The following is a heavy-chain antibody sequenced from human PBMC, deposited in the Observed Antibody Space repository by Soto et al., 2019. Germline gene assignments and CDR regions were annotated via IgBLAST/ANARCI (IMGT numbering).Heavy chain of an antibody. Sequence: SETLSLTCTVSGGSVSNSNYYWGWVRQSPGKGLEWIGSVYYRGRSYSKSSVKSRVTISVDTSKNQFSLNLNSVTASDTAVYYCVSQRTSVLTQAYFDYWGPGALVTVSS. CDR3: VSQRTSVLTQAYFDY. V-gene: IGHV4-39*01. J-gene: IGHJ4*02. D-gene: IGHD2-8*01. CDR2: VYYRGRS. CDR1: GGSVSNSNYY.